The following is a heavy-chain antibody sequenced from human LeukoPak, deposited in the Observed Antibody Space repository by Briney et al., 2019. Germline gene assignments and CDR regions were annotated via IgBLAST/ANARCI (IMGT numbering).Heavy chain of an antibody. CDR3: ARYMGWQQFDQ. Sequence: PGGALRLSCAASGFTFSRYSMNRVRQAPGKGLEWVSSISSSSSYIYYVESEKGRFTISSDNARNSLYLQRNSLTVEDTAVYYCARYMGWQQFDQWGQGTLVTVSS. D-gene: IGHD5-24*01. CDR2: ISSSSSYI. CDR1: GFTFSRYS. V-gene: IGHV3-21*01. J-gene: IGHJ4*02.